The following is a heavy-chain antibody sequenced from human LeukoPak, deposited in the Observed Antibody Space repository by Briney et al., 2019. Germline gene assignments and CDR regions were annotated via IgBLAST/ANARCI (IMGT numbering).Heavy chain of an antibody. CDR2: IIPILGIA. D-gene: IGHD3-16*01. CDR1: GGTFSSYA. Sequence: SVKVSCKASGGTFSSYAISWVRQAPGQGLEWMGRIIPILGIANYPQKFQGRVTITADKSTSTAYMELSSLRSEDTAVYYCARAALGYFDYWGQGTLVTVSS. CDR3: ARAALGYFDY. J-gene: IGHJ4*02. V-gene: IGHV1-69*04.